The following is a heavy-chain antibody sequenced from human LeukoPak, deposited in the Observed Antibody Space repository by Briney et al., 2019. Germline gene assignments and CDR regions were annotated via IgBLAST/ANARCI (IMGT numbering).Heavy chain of an antibody. D-gene: IGHD3-22*01. V-gene: IGHV3-21*01. CDR3: ASYYYYDSSGRGDY. J-gene: IGHJ4*02. Sequence: PGGSLRLSCAASGFTFSSYSMNWVRQAPGKGLEWVSSISSSSSYIYYADSVKGRFTISRHNAKNSLYLQMNSPRAEDTAVYYCASYYYYDSSGRGDYWGQGTLVTVSS. CDR1: GFTFSSYS. CDR2: ISSSSSYI.